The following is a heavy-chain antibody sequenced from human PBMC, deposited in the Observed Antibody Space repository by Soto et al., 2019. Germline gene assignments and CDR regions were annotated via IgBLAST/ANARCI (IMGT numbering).Heavy chain of an antibody. J-gene: IGHJ4*02. Sequence: SGGSLRLSCAASGFTFSSYAMHWVRQAPGKGLEWVAVISYDGSNKYYADSVKGRFTISRDNSKNTLYLQMNSLRAEDTAVYYCAREMTYSYGSLDYWAQRTLVTVSS. V-gene: IGHV3-30-3*01. CDR2: ISYDGSNK. CDR1: GFTFSSYA. CDR3: AREMTYSYGSLDY. D-gene: IGHD5-18*01.